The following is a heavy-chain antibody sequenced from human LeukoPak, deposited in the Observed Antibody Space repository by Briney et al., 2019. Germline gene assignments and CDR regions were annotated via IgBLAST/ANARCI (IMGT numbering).Heavy chain of an antibody. CDR2: VSDDEETI. Sequence: GRSLRLSCVASGFTFTGHSMHWVRQAPGKGLEWVAVVSDDEETIFHADSLKGRFTVSRENSKNTVYLQMNSLRDEDTAVYYCAREKQSGGTPFDYWGQGSLVTVSS. D-gene: IGHD2-15*01. CDR3: AREKQSGGTPFDY. CDR1: GFTFTGHS. J-gene: IGHJ4*02. V-gene: IGHV3-30*04.